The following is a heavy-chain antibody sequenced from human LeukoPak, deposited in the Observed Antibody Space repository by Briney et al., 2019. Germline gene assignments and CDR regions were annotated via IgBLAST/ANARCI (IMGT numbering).Heavy chain of an antibody. Sequence: ASVKVSCKASGYSFTSHYIHWVRQAPGQGLEWMGIINPSRGSTSYAQKFQGRVTVTRDTSTSTVYMDLSSLGSEDTAVYYCARGCSSGFGNWGQGTLVTVSS. CDR1: GYSFTSHY. CDR2: INPSRGST. J-gene: IGHJ4*02. D-gene: IGHD6-19*01. V-gene: IGHV1-46*01. CDR3: ARGCSSGFGN.